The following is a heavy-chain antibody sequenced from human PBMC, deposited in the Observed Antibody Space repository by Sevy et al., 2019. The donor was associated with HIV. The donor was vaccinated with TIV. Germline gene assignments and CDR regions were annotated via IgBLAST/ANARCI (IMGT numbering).Heavy chain of an antibody. Sequence: GGSLRLSCAASGFTFSSYGMHWVRQAPGKGLEWVAVISYDGSNKYYADSVKGRFTISRDNSKNTLYLQMNSLRAEDTAVYYCAKDFTRFCGNCYVDYWGQGTLVTVSS. V-gene: IGHV3-30*18. D-gene: IGHD2-15*01. J-gene: IGHJ4*02. CDR1: GFTFSSYG. CDR2: ISYDGSNK. CDR3: AKDFTRFCGNCYVDY.